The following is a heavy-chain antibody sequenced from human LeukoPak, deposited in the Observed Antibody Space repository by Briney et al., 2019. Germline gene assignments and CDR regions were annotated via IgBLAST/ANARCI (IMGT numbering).Heavy chain of an antibody. J-gene: IGHJ4*02. V-gene: IGHV4-59*12. Sequence: SETLSLTCTVSGGSISNNYWSWLRQPPGGGLEWMGYIYHSGSTYYNPYLKSRVTISVDRSKNQFSLKLSSVTAEDTAVYYCARGGYDFWSGMPYYFDYWGQGTLVTVSS. CDR2: IYHSGST. D-gene: IGHD3-3*01. CDR1: GGSISNNY. CDR3: ARGGYDFWSGMPYYFDY.